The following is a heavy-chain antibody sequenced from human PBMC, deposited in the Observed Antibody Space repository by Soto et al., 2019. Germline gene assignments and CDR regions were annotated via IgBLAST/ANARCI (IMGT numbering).Heavy chain of an antibody. V-gene: IGHV1-69*01. CDR1: GGTFRSNA. Sequence: QVQLVQSGTEVKKPGSSVKVSCEASGGTFRSNAISWVRQAPGQGLEWMGGLIPIFGTTNYAQKFQGRVTITADESASTAYMELSSLRSDDTAVYYCASLPSFYYGSGYGMDVWGQGTTVTVSS. J-gene: IGHJ6*02. CDR3: ASLPSFYYGSGYGMDV. CDR2: LIPIFGTT. D-gene: IGHD3-10*01.